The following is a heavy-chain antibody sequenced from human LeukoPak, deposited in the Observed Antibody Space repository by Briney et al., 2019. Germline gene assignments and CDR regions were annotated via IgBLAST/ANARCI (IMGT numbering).Heavy chain of an antibody. J-gene: IGHJ4*02. D-gene: IGHD3-9*01. CDR1: GFTFSSYE. V-gene: IGHV3-48*03. Sequence: PGESLRLSCAASGFTFSSYEMNWVRQAPGKGLEWVSYISSSGTTIYYADSVKGRFTISRDNAKNSLYLQMNSLRPEDTALYYCVRDMRETGYGSDFDYWDQGTLVTVCS. CDR3: VRDMRETGYGSDFDY. CDR2: ISSSGTTI.